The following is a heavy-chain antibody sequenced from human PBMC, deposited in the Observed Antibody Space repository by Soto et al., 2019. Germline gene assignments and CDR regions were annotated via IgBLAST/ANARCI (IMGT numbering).Heavy chain of an antibody. CDR2: IYHTGNT. CDR1: GRSVISSSW. D-gene: IGHD6-13*01. J-gene: IGHJ4*02. V-gene: IGHV4-4*02. CDR3: ARDSRAAAGNRRYYFDY. Sequence: PSQTRSAACPVSGRSVISSSWWSCVRQPPGKGLEWIGEIYHTGNTNYNPSLESRVTISVDKSKNQFSLNLNSVTAADTAAYYCARDSRAAAGNRRYYFDYWGQGTLVTVSS.